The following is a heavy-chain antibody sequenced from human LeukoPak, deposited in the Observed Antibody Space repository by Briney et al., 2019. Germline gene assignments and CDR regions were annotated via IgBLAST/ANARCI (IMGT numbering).Heavy chain of an antibody. V-gene: IGHV4-4*07. J-gene: IGHJ6*03. D-gene: IGHD5-24*01. CDR1: DGSISIHY. CDR3: ARGETVTLTSGGPYNYRNV. Sequence: PSETLSLTCTVSDGSISIHYWIWIRQPAGKGLEWIGRMFPSGNTNYNPSLRSRVTISRGTSKNQFSLKLTSVTAGEPAVYYCARGETVTLTSGGPYNYRNVWGKGTTVTVSS. CDR2: MFPSGNT.